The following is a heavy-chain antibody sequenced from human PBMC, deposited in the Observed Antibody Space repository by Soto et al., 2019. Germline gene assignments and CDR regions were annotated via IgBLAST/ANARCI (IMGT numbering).Heavy chain of an antibody. V-gene: IGHV3-23*01. D-gene: IGHD4-4*01. J-gene: IGHJ4*02. CDR2: VSGSGNSGTGDRT. CDR3: AKDERGVTEDYSDC. CDR1: GFAFSDYG. Sequence: GGSLRLSCAASGFAFSDYGMSWVRQSPGKGLEWVSGVSGSGNSGTGDRTYYADSVKGRFTISRDNSKNTLYLQMNSLRAEDKAVYYCAKDERGVTEDYSDCWGQGTLVTVSS.